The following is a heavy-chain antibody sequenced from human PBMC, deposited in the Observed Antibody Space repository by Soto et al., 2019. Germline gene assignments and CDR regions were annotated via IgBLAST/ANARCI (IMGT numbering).Heavy chain of an antibody. CDR3: AKDSSGYYGRAFDI. Sequence: PGGSLRLSCAPCGFTFSRYAMSWVRQAPAKGLEWVSAISGSGGRTYYAASVKGRLTISRDNGKNTLYLQMNSLRAEDTAVYYCAKDSSGYYGRAFDIWGQGRMVTVSS. V-gene: IGHV3-23*01. J-gene: IGHJ3*02. CDR2: ISGSGGRT. D-gene: IGHD3-22*01. CDR1: GFTFSRYA.